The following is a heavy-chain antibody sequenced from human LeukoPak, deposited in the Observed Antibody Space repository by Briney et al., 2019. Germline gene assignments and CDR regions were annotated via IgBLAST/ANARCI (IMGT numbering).Heavy chain of an antibody. V-gene: IGHV4-59*03. CDR1: TASISSSN. D-gene: IGHD3-22*01. Sequence: SETLSLTCAGSTASISSSNWSWIRQPPGQGLMWIGYINYSGTTNYNHSLERRATISEEASNNQYSLMRSSVSAATTAFYYCLRGYYDSRGYSNTFDIWGQGTLVTVSS. CDR3: LRGYYDSRGYSNTFDI. CDR2: INYSGTT. J-gene: IGHJ3*02.